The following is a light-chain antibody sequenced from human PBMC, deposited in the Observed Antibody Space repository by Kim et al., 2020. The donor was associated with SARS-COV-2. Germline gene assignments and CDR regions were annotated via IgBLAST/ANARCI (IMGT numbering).Light chain of an antibody. V-gene: IGKV1-5*03. Sequence: SASIGDRVTITCRASQSINSWLAWYQQKPGKAPNLLIYKASSLESGVPSRFSGSESGTEFTLTISSLQPDDFATYYCHQYKTYPYTFGQGTKLEI. CDR3: HQYKTYPYT. CDR1: QSINSW. J-gene: IGKJ2*01. CDR2: KAS.